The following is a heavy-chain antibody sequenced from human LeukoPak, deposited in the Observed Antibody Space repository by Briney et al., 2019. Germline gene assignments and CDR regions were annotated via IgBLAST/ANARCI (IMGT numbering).Heavy chain of an antibody. CDR2: IYHSGTT. D-gene: IGHD6-6*01. Sequence: PSETLSLTCSVSLYSISSGYYWGWIRQSPGKGLEWIGGIYHSGTTYYNPSLKTRVAFSVDMSKNQFSLKLSSVTAGDTAVYYCAKEGSVSSRDPFLPFDPWGQGILVIVSS. J-gene: IGHJ5*02. V-gene: IGHV4-38-2*02. CDR1: LYSISSGYY. CDR3: AKEGSVSSRDPFLPFDP.